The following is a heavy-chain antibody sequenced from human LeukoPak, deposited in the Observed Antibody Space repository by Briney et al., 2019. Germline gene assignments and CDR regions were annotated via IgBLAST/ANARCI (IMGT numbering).Heavy chain of an antibody. Sequence: ASVKVSCKASGYTFTGYYMHWVRQAPGQGLEWMGIINPSGGSTSYAQKFQGRVTMTRDTSTSTVYMELSSLRSEDTAVYYCARDFYCGGDCYSYYFDYWGQGTLVTVSS. V-gene: IGHV1-46*01. CDR3: ARDFYCGGDCYSYYFDY. CDR2: INPSGGST. J-gene: IGHJ4*02. D-gene: IGHD2-21*02. CDR1: GYTFTGYY.